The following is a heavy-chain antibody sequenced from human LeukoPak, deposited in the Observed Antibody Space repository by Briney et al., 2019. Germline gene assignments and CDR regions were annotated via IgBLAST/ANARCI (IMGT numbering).Heavy chain of an antibody. V-gene: IGHV3-23*01. D-gene: IGHD3-9*01. J-gene: IGHJ4*02. CDR1: GFTFSSYG. CDR3: AKDLVRYFDWLPPDY. Sequence: PGGTLRLSCAASGFTFSSYGMSWVRQAPGKGLEWVSAISGSGGSTYYADSVKGRFTISRDNSKNTLYLQMNSLRAEGTAVYYCAKDLVRYFDWLPPDYWGQGTLVTVSS. CDR2: ISGSGGST.